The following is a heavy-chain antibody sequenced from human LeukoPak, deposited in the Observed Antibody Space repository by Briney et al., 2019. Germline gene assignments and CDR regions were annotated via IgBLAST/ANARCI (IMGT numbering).Heavy chain of an antibody. D-gene: IGHD6-13*01. CDR3: AKDKAGQGFDY. V-gene: IGHV3-23*01. CDR1: GFTFDDYA. CDR2: ISGSGGST. Sequence: GGSLRLSCAASGFTFDDYAISGVRQAPGKGLEWVSAISGSGGSTYYADSVKGRFTISRDNSKNTLYLQMNSLRAEDTAVYYCAKDKAGQGFDYWGQGTLVTVSS. J-gene: IGHJ4*02.